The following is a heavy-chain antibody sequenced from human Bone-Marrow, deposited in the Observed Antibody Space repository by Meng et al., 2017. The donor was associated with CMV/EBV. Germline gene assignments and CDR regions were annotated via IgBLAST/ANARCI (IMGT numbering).Heavy chain of an antibody. V-gene: IGHV3-30*19. J-gene: IGHJ4*02. CDR1: GFTFSSYG. CDR3: ARSASGSYWEGYDFDY. CDR2: ISYDGSNK. Sequence: GGSLRLSCAASGFTFSSYGMHWVRQAPGKGLEWVAVISYDGSNKYYADSVKGRFTISRDNSKNTLYLQMNSLRAEDTAVYYCARSASGSYWEGYDFDYWGQGTLVTVSS. D-gene: IGHD1-26*01.